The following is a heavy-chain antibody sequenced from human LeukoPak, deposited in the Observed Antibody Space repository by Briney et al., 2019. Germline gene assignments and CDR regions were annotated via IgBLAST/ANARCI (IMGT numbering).Heavy chain of an antibody. CDR3: ASSGIVVVPAAISY. D-gene: IGHD2-2*01. CDR2: IKQDGSEK. Sequence: GGSLRLSCAASGFTFSSYWMSWVRQAPGKGLEWVANIKQDGSEKYYVDSVKGRFTISRDNAKNSLYLQMNSLRAEDTAVYYCASSGIVVVPAAISYWGQGTLVTVSS. V-gene: IGHV3-7*01. CDR1: GFTFSSYW. J-gene: IGHJ4*02.